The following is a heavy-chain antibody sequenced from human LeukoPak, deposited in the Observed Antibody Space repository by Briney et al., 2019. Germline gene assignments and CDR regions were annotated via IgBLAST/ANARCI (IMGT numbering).Heavy chain of an antibody. CDR3: ARELPTVIDY. V-gene: IGHV1-18*01. D-gene: IGHD4-17*01. CDR1: GGTFSSYA. J-gene: IGHJ4*02. CDR2: ISAYNGNT. Sequence: ASVKVSCKASGGTFSSYAISWVRQAPGQGLEWMGWISAYNGNTNYAQKLQGRVTMTTDTSTSTAYMELRSLRSDDTAVYYCARELPTVIDYWGQGTLVTVSS.